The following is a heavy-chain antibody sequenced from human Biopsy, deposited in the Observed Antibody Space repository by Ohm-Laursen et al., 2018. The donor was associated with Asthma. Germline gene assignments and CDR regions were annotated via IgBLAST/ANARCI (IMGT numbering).Heavy chain of an antibody. J-gene: IGHJ4*02. V-gene: IGHV3-30*18. CDR3: AEDRLAGRSYYFDY. D-gene: IGHD3-3*02. Sequence: SLRLSCAATGFNFYNYGMNWDRRAPGKGLEWVAQILFDGRKINYPDSVKGRFTISRENSKNMVYLQMNSLRPEDTAVYYCAEDRLAGRSYYFDYWGQGSLVSVSS. CDR1: GFNFYNYG. CDR2: ILFDGRKI.